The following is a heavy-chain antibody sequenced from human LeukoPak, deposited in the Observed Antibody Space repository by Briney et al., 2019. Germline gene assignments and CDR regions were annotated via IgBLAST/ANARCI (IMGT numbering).Heavy chain of an antibody. J-gene: IGHJ4*02. CDR2: INPSGGST. Sequence: KPGASVKVSCKASGYTFTSYYMHWVRQAPGQGLEWMGIINPSGGSTSYAQKFQGRVTMTRDMSTSTLYMELSSLRSEDTAVYYCARDLGDGAGASYFDYWGQGTLVTVSS. D-gene: IGHD3-16*01. CDR1: GYTFTSYY. V-gene: IGHV1-46*01. CDR3: ARDLGDGAGASYFDY.